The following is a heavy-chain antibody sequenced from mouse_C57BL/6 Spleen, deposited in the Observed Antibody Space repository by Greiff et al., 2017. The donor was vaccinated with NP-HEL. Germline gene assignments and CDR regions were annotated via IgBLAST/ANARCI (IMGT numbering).Heavy chain of an antibody. CDR2: IDPEDGDT. D-gene: IGHD1-1*01. Sequence: VHVKQSGAELVRPGASVKLSCTASGFNIKDYYMHWVKQRPEQGLEWIGRIDPEDGDTEYAPKFQGKATMTADTSSNTAYLQLSSLTSEDTAVYYCTKGTTVAYWGQGTLVTVSA. CDR3: TKGTTVAY. J-gene: IGHJ3*01. V-gene: IGHV14-1*01. CDR1: GFNIKDYY.